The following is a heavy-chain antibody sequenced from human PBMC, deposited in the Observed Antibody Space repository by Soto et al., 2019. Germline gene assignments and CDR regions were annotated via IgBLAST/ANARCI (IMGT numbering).Heavy chain of an antibody. CDR1: GGSFSGYY. V-gene: IGHV4-34*01. D-gene: IGHD3-16*01. CDR2: INHSGST. CDR3: ALGMGGGTAVGDNAFDI. J-gene: IGHJ3*02. Sequence: SETLSLTCAVYGGSFSGYYWSWIRQPPGKGLEWIGEINHSGSTNYNPSLKSRVTISVDTSKNQFSLKLSSVTAADTAVYYCALGMGGGTAVGDNAFDIWGQGTMVTVSS.